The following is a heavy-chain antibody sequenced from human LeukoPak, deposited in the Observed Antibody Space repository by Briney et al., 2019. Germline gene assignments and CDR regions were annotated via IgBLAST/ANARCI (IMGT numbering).Heavy chain of an antibody. D-gene: IGHD3-22*01. Sequence: PSETLSLTCTVSGGSISSYYWSWIRQPPGKGLEGIGYIYYSGSTNYNPSLKRRVTISVDTSKHQFSLKLSSVTAADTAVYYCASSYYYDSSGYYYYYYYYGMDVWGQGTTVTVSS. V-gene: IGHV4-59*08. CDR2: IYYSGST. J-gene: IGHJ6*02. CDR3: ASSYYYDSSGYYYYYYYYGMDV. CDR1: GGSISSYY.